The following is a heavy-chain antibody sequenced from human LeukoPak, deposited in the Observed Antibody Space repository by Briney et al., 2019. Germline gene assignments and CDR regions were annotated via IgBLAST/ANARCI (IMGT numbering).Heavy chain of an antibody. CDR3: ARVEDSGYDYRGWFDP. J-gene: IGHJ5*02. Sequence: SETLSLTCAVYGGSFSGYYWSWIRQPPGKGLECIGAIYYTGNTYYNPSLKSRVSISVDTSNNHFSLTLSSVTAADTAVYYCARVEDSGYDYRGWFDPWGQGTLVTVSS. CDR1: GGSFSGYY. D-gene: IGHD5-12*01. V-gene: IGHV4-34*01. CDR2: IYYTGNT.